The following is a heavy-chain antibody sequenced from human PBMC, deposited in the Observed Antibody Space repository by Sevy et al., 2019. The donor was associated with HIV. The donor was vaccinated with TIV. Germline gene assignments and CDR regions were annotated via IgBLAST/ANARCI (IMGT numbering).Heavy chain of an antibody. V-gene: IGHV3-21*01. D-gene: IGHD4-4*01. Sequence: GGSLRLSCAASGFTFSSYSMNWVRQAPGKGLERVSSISSSSSYIYYADSVKGRFTISRDNAKNSLYLQMNSLRAEDTAVYYCARDLVTVTTLYYYYGMDVWRQGTTVTVSS. CDR2: ISSSSSYI. J-gene: IGHJ6*02. CDR3: ARDLVTVTTLYYYYGMDV. CDR1: GFTFSSYS.